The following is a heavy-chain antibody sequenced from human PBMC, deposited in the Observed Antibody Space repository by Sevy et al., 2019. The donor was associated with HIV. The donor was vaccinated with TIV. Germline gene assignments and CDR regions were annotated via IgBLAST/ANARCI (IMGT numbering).Heavy chain of an antibody. CDR2: IKQDGSEA. CDR3: VTDKEVGASILDA. J-gene: IGHJ5*02. CDR1: GFNFRNYW. Sequence: GGSLRLSCVASGFNFRNYWMSWVRQAPGKGLECVADIKQDGSEAYYVDSVKGRFTISRDNAKNSLYVQMNSLRDEDTAMYFCVTDKEVGASILDAWGQGTPVTVSS. D-gene: IGHD1-26*01. V-gene: IGHV3-7*03.